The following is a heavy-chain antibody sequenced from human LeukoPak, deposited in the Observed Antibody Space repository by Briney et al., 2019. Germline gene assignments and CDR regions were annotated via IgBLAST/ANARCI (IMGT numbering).Heavy chain of an antibody. CDR3: ARTKYSSSSFDY. D-gene: IGHD6-6*01. V-gene: IGHV4-59*01. CDR2: IYYSGNT. J-gene: IGHJ4*02. CDR1: GGSISSDY. Sequence: SETLSLTCTVSGGSISSDYWSWIRQPPGKGLEWIGYIYYSGNTNYNPSLKSRVTISVDTSKNQFSLKLSSVTAADTAVYYCARTKYSSSSFDYWGQGTLVTVSS.